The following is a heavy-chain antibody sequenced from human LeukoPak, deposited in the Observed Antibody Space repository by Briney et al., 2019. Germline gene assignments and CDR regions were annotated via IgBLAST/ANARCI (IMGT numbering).Heavy chain of an antibody. CDR2: ISVSGGTT. CDR3: AKGRVGAPGLFDY. J-gene: IGHJ4*02. CDR1: GFTFSSYV. V-gene: IGHV3-23*01. D-gene: IGHD1-26*01. Sequence: GGSLRLSCAASGFTFSSYVMSWVRQAPGKGLEWVSGISVSGGTTYYADSVRGRFSISRDNSKNTLYLQMNGLRAEDTAVYYCAKGRVGAPGLFDYWGQGTLVTVSS.